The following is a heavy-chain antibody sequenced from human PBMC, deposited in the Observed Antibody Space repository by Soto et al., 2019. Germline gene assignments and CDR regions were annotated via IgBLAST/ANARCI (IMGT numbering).Heavy chain of an antibody. D-gene: IGHD2-15*01. J-gene: IGHJ6*03. Sequence: EVQLVESGGGLVQPGGSLKRSCAASGFTFSDSAMHWVRQASGKGLEWVGRIRSKPNTDATAYAASVKGRFTISRDDSKNTAYLQMNSLTTEDTAVYYCTRHVDCSGGSCYSGYYYYMDVWGKGTTVTVSS. CDR1: GFTFSDSA. CDR2: IRSKPNTDAT. V-gene: IGHV3-73*01. CDR3: TRHVDCSGGSCYSGYYYYMDV.